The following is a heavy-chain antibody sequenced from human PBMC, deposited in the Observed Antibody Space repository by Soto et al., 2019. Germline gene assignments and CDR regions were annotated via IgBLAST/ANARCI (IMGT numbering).Heavy chain of an antibody. Sequence: ESGGGVVQPGRSLRLSCAASGFTFSSYAMHWVRQAPGKGLEWVAVISYDGSNKYYADSVKGRFTISRDNSKNTLYLQMNSLRAEDTAVYYCARSIVVVPAAPNDYWGQGTLVTVSS. CDR2: ISYDGSNK. D-gene: IGHD2-2*01. V-gene: IGHV3-30-3*01. J-gene: IGHJ4*02. CDR1: GFTFSSYA. CDR3: ARSIVVVPAAPNDY.